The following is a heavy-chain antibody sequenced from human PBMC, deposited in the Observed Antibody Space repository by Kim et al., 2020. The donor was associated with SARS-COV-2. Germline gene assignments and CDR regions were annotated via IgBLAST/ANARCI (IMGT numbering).Heavy chain of an antibody. J-gene: IGHJ6*03. CDR3: AKDPDHSLSVDYMVV. CDR2: ISGDGLSI. Sequence: GGSLRLSCVASGFTFGDYAMHWIRQVSGRGLEWVSGISGDGLSIGYGVSVEGRFRTSRDNRRGTLYLEMNSLTNEDTAHYFCAKDPDHSLSVDYMVVWG. CDR1: GFTFGDYA. V-gene: IGHV3-43*02.